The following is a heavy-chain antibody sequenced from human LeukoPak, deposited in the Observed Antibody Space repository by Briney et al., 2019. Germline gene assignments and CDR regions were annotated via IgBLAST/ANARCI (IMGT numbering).Heavy chain of an antibody. D-gene: IGHD5-18*01. Sequence: GESLRLSCAASGLTFNRDWMNWVRQAPGKGLEWVANIKQDGSVKNYVDSVKGRFTISRDNAKNSLYLQMNSLRVEDTAVYYCASGPDYGYCHFWGQGTLVTVSS. V-gene: IGHV3-7*01. CDR1: GLTFNRDW. J-gene: IGHJ4*02. CDR3: ASGPDYGYCHF. CDR2: IKQDGSVK.